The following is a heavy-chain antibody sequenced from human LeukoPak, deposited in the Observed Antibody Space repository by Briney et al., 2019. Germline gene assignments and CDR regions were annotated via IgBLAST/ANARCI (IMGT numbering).Heavy chain of an antibody. D-gene: IGHD6-13*01. CDR2: IRYDGSNK. CDR3: AHPTEYSSSWYGNWFDP. V-gene: IGHV3-30*02. Sequence: GESLRLSCAASGFTFSSYGMHWVRQAPGKGLEWVAFIRYDGSNKYYADSVKGRFTISRDNSKNTLYLQMNSLRAEDTAVYYCAHPTEYSSSWYGNWFDPWGQGTLVTVSS. J-gene: IGHJ5*02. CDR1: GFTFSSYG.